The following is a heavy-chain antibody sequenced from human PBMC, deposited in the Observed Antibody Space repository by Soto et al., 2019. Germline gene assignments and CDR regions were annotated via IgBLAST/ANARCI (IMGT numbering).Heavy chain of an antibody. CDR1: GFTFSSYS. CDR3: ARAPGNQQYDFWSGYYVFVRYYYYYMDV. V-gene: IGHV3-21*01. J-gene: IGHJ6*03. D-gene: IGHD3-3*01. Sequence: EVQLVESGGGLVKPGGSLRLSCAASGFTFSSYSMNWVRQAPGKGLEWVSSISSSSSYIYYADSVKGRFTISRDNAKNSLYLQMNSLRAEDTAVYYCARAPGNQQYDFWSGYYVFVRYYYYYMDVWGKGTTVTVSS. CDR2: ISSSSSYI.